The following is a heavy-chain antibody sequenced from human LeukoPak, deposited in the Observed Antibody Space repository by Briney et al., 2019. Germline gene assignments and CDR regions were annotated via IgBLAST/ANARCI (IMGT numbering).Heavy chain of an antibody. D-gene: IGHD2-21*02. J-gene: IGHJ3*02. CDR1: GFTFSSYA. CDR3: ARAHWTYCGGDCYSYAFDI. Sequence: GGSLILSCAASGFTFSSYAMHWVRQAPGKGLEYVSAISSNGGSTYYANSVKGRFTISRDNSKNTLYLQMGSLRAEDMAVYYCARAHWTYCGGDCYSYAFDIWGQGTMVTVSS. V-gene: IGHV3-64*01. CDR2: ISSNGGST.